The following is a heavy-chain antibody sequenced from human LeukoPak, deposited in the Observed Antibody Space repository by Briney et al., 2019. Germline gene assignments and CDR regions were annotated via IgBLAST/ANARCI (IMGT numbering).Heavy chain of an antibody. CDR1: GFTFSSYG. Sequence: GGSLRLSCAASGFTFSSYGMHWVRQAPGKGLEWVSFIRYDGSSKYYADSVKGRFTISRDNSKNTLYLQMNSLRAADTAVYYCSGIVATGLFDYWGQGTLVSVSS. CDR2: IRYDGSSK. V-gene: IGHV3-30*02. D-gene: IGHD5-12*01. CDR3: SGIVATGLFDY. J-gene: IGHJ4*02.